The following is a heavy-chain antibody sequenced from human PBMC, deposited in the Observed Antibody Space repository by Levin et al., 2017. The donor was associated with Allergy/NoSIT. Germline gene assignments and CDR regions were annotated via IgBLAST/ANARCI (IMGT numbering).Heavy chain of an antibody. CDR2: IGATGDT. Sequence: PGGFLRLSCAASGFTLSGYDLHWVRQATGKGLEWVSSIGATGDTYYLGSVKGRFTISRENAKNSLYLQMNSLTAGDTAVYYCARGGTVTDFDYWGQGTLVTVSS. CDR1: GFTLSGYD. CDR3: ARGGTVTDFDY. V-gene: IGHV3-13*01. J-gene: IGHJ4*02. D-gene: IGHD4-17*01.